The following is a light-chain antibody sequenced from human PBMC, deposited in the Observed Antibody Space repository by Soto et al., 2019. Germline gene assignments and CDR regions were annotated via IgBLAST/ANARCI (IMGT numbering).Light chain of an antibody. CDR1: QSVSIS. CDR3: QQYGSSPGVT. J-gene: IGKJ4*01. CDR2: GPS. V-gene: IGKV3-20*01. Sequence: EIVMTQSPATLSVSPGERSTLSCRASQSVSISLAWYQQKPVQPPRLLXYGPSSRATGIPDRFSGSGSGTDSTLTISRLEHEDFAVYYCQQYGSSPGVTFGGGTKVDIK.